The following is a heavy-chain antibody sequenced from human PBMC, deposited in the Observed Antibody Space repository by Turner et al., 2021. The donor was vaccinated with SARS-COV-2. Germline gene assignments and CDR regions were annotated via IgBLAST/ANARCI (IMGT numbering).Heavy chain of an antibody. V-gene: IGHV3-23*03. CDR3: ARDLGGLRFDY. CDR2: IYSGGST. J-gene: IGHJ4*02. Sequence: VQLLESGGGLAQPGGSLSPSCAASGFTFSGYAMCWVRQAPGKGLEWVSVIYSGGSTFYADSLKGRFTISRDNSKNTLYLQMNSLRAEDTAFYYCARDLGGLRFDYWGQGTLVTVSS. CDR1: GFTFSGYA. D-gene: IGHD2-15*01.